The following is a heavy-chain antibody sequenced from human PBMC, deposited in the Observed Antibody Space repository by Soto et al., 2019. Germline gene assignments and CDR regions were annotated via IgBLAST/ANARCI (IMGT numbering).Heavy chain of an antibody. J-gene: IGHJ4*02. CDR1: GYTFTNHG. CDR2: INAGDGDT. CDR3: ARSLDY. Sequence: GASVKVSCKASGYTFTNHGMHWVRQAPGQRLEWMGWINAGDGDTKYAQKFQGRVTMTRNTSISTAYMELSSLRSEDTAVYYCARSLDYWGQGTLVTVSS. V-gene: IGHV1-3*01.